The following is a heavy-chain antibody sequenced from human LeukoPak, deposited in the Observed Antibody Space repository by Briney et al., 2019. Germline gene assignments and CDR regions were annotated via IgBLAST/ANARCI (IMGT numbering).Heavy chain of an antibody. D-gene: IGHD2-2*01. J-gene: IGHJ5*02. CDR1: GFTFGDRW. Sequence: GGSLRLSCAASGFTFGDRWMSWVRQAPGKGLEWVGRIKSKTDGGTTDFAAPVNGRFTISRDDSNNTLYLQMNRLRIDDTAVYYWARGYCTNTSCYFAWFDPWGQGTLVTVSS. CDR2: IKSKTDGGTT. CDR3: ARGYCTNTSCYFAWFDP. V-gene: IGHV3-15*01.